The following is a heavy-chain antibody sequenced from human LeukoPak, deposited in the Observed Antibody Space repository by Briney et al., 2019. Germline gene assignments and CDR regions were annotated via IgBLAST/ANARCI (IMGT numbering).Heavy chain of an antibody. J-gene: IGHJ6*02. CDR2: ISYDGSNK. Sequence: GGSLRLSCAASGFTFSSYGMHWVRQATGKGLEWVAVISYDGSNKYYADSVKGRFTISRDNSKNTLYLQMNSLRAEDTAVYYCAKDLRTMIVVVGMDVWGQGTTVTVSS. V-gene: IGHV3-30*18. D-gene: IGHD3-22*01. CDR3: AKDLRTMIVVVGMDV. CDR1: GFTFSSYG.